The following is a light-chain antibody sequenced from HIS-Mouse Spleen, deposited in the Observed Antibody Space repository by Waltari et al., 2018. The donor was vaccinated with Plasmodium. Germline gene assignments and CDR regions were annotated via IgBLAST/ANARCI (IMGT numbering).Light chain of an antibody. J-gene: IGLJ3*02. Sequence: SYELTQPSSVSVSPGQTARITCSGDVLAKKYARWFQQKPGQAPVLVIYKDSERPSGIPERFSCSSSGTTVTLTIGGAQGEEEADYYCYSAADNNLVFGGGTKLTVL. CDR3: YSAADNNLV. V-gene: IGLV3-27*01. CDR1: VLAKKY. CDR2: KDS.